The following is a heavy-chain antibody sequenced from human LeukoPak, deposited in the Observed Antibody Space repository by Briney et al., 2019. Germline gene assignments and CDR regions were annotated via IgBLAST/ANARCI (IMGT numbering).Heavy chain of an antibody. CDR1: GFTFSSYG. CDR3: AKSYDYVWGSFGG. J-gene: IGHJ4*02. Sequence: RSLRLSCAASGFTFSSYGMHWVRQAPGKGLEWVAVISYDGSNKYYADSVKGRFTISRDNSKNTLYLQMNSLRAEDTAVYYCAKSYDYVWGSFGGWGQGTLVTVSS. D-gene: IGHD3-16*01. V-gene: IGHV3-30*18. CDR2: ISYDGSNK.